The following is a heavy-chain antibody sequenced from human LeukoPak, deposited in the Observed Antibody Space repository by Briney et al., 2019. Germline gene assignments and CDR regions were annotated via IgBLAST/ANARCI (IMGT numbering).Heavy chain of an antibody. V-gene: IGHV4-59*12. CDR1: GGSISSYY. Sequence: SETLSLTCTVSGGSISSYYWSWIRQPPGKGREWIGYIYYSGSTNYNPSLKSRVTISVDTSKNQFSLKLSSVTAADTAVYYCARLGVLYYFDYWGQGTLVTVSS. J-gene: IGHJ4*02. CDR2: IYYSGST. D-gene: IGHD2-8*01. CDR3: ARLGVLYYFDY.